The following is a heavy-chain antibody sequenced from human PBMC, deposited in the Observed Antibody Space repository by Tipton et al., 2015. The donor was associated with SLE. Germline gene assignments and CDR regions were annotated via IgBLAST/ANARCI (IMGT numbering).Heavy chain of an antibody. V-gene: IGHV4-61*01. CDR2: IYYSGST. D-gene: IGHD6-19*01. Sequence: TLSLTCTVSGGSISSSSHYWSWIRQPPGKGLEWIGYIYYSGSTNYNPSLKSRVTISVDTSKNQFSLKLSSVTAADTAVYYCARDSSGWVSFDYWGQGTLVTVSS. J-gene: IGHJ4*02. CDR1: GGSISSSSHY. CDR3: ARDSSGWVSFDY.